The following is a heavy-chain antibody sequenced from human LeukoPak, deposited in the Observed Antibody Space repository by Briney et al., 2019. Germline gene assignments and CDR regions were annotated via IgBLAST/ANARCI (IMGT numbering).Heavy chain of an antibody. CDR3: ARGVTMYSSSWDAFDI. J-gene: IGHJ3*02. V-gene: IGHV1-8*03. D-gene: IGHD6-13*01. CDR2: MNPYTAKT. Sequence: GASVMVSCKASGYSFTTHDVNWVRQAPGQGLEWMGWMNPYTAKTGYAQNFQGRVTITRNTSTSTAYMELSCLRSEDTAVYYCARGVTMYSSSWDAFDIWGQGTMITVSS. CDR1: GYSFTTHD.